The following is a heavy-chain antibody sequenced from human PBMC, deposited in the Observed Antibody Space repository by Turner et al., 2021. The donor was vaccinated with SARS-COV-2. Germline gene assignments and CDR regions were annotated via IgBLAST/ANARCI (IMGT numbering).Heavy chain of an antibody. CDR2: INHGEST. CDR3: ARSGWSLWYFDY. CDR1: GGSFSGYY. V-gene: IGHV4-34*01. Sequence: QVQLQQWGAGLLKPSGTLSLTGAVYGGSFSGYYWSWIRQPPGKGLEWIGEINHGESTNYNPSLKSRVNISVDTSKNQFSLKLSSVTAADTAVYYCARSGWSLWYFDYWGQGTLVTVSS. J-gene: IGHJ4*02. D-gene: IGHD6-19*01.